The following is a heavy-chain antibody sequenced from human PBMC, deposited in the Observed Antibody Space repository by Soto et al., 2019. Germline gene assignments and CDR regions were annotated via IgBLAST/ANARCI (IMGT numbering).Heavy chain of an antibody. D-gene: IGHD3-22*01. CDR1: GFSFSASD. CDR2: IRTKSKNYAA. V-gene: IGHV3-73*02. Sequence: EVQLVESGGGLVQPGGSLKLSCAASGFSFSASDMHWVRQAPGKGLEWVGRIRTKSKNYAAASAASVKGRFTVSRDDSRNTAYLEINNLKTEDTAMHFCARLRYDDSGYLEKFDYWGQGILVTVSS. CDR3: ARLRYDDSGYLEKFDY. J-gene: IGHJ4*02.